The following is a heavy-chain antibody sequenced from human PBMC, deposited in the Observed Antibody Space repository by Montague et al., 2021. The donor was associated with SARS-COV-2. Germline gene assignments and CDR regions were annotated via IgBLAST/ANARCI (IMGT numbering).Heavy chain of an antibody. D-gene: IGHD3-3*01. Sequence: SETLSLTCAVYGGSLSGYYWAWIRQTPGKGLEWIGEINHSGNTNYNPSLKSRLTISVDTSKKQFSLKLSSVTTADTAVYYCARGADYDFWSGYLRYKWFDPWGQGTLVTVSS. CDR1: GGSLSGYY. CDR3: ARGADYDFWSGYLRYKWFDP. V-gene: IGHV4-34*01. J-gene: IGHJ5*02. CDR2: INHSGNT.